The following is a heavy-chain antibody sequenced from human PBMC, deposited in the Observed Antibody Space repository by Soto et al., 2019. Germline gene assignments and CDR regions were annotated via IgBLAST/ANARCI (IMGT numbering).Heavy chain of an antibody. CDR3: ARGADPYFTVTFDY. CDR1: GYTFTSYS. J-gene: IGHJ4*01. D-gene: IGHD4-17*01. CDR2: ISPYNGNI. V-gene: IGHV1-18*04. Sequence: ASVKVSCKASGYTFTSYSISWVRQAPGQGLEWMAWISPYNGNINYAQKLQGRVTMTTDTSTSTAYMELRSLRSDDTAVYYCARGADPYFTVTFDYWGRGTLVTVSS.